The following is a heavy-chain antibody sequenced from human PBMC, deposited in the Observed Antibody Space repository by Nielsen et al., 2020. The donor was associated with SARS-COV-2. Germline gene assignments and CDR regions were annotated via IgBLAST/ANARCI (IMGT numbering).Heavy chain of an antibody. CDR3: ATEGDERFGCGNTSCFPLGN. CDR1: GFIFSSYW. J-gene: IGHJ4*02. CDR2: INSDGSST. V-gene: IGHV3-74*01. D-gene: IGHD2-2*01. Sequence: GESLKISCAASGFIFSSYWMHWVRQAPGKGLVWVSRINSDGSSTTYADSVKGRFTISRDNAKNTLYLQMNSLRAEDTAVYYCATEGDERFGCGNTSCFPLGNWGQGTLVTVSS.